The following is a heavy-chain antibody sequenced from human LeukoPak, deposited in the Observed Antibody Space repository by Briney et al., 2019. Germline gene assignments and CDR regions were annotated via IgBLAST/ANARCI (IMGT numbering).Heavy chain of an antibody. D-gene: IGHD3-16*01. CDR2: ISASGGGK. Sequence: GGSLRLSCAASGFTFSTYAMNWVRQAPGKGLEWVSGISASGGGKFYADSVKGRFTISRDKSKSTVSLQMNSLRAEDAAVYYCAKDNVDYPIYYFDSWGQGILVTVSS. CDR1: GFTFSTYA. V-gene: IGHV3-23*01. J-gene: IGHJ4*02. CDR3: AKDNVDYPIYYFDS.